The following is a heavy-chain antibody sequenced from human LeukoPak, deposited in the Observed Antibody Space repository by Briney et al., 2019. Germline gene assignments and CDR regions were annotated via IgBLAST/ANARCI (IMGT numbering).Heavy chain of an antibody. J-gene: IGHJ4*02. CDR2: ISGSGGST. Sequence: GGSLRLSCVASGFIFNKHAMSWVRQAPGKGLEWVSAISGSGGSTYYADSVKGRFTISRDNSKNTLYLQMNSLRAEDTAVYYCAKGLYSFFDYWGQGTLVTVSS. CDR1: GFIFNKHA. D-gene: IGHD2-8*01. V-gene: IGHV3-23*01. CDR3: AKGLYSFFDY.